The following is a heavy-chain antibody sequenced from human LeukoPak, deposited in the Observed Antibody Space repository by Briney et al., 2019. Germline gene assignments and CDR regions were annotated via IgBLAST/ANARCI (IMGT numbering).Heavy chain of an antibody. D-gene: IGHD5-24*01. V-gene: IGHV3-33*01. J-gene: IGHJ4*02. CDR1: GFTFSSYG. Sequence: GRSLRLSCAASGFTFSSYGMHWVRQAPGKGLEWVAVIWYDGSNKYYADSVKGRFTISRDNSKNTLYLQVNSLRAEDTAVYYCARDRFRDLYYFDYWGQGTLVTVSS. CDR3: ARDRFRDLYYFDY. CDR2: IWYDGSNK.